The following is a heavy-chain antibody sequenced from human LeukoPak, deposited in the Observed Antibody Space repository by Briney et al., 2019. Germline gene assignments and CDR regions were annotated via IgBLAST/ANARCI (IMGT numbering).Heavy chain of an antibody. D-gene: IGHD1-20*01. J-gene: IGHJ4*02. Sequence: ASVTVSCKVSGYTLTELSMHWVRQAPGKGLEWMGGFDPEDGETIYAQKFQGRVTMTEDTSTDTAYMELSSLRSEDTAVYYCARVGYNFPQFDYWGQGTLVTVSS. V-gene: IGHV1-24*01. CDR2: FDPEDGET. CDR3: ARVGYNFPQFDY. CDR1: GYTLTELS.